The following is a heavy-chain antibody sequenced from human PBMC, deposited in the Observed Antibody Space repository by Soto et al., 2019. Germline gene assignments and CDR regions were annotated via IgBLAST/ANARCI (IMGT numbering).Heavy chain of an antibody. CDR3: ARHYRRGWAFDY. CDR1: GYSFTSYR. Sequence: GESRKISCKGSGYSFTSYRISWVRQMPGKGLEWMGRIDPSDSYTNYSPSFQGHVTISADKSISTAYLQWSSLKASDTAMYYCARHYRRGWAFDYWGPGTLVTVSS. D-gene: IGHD6-19*01. CDR2: IDPSDSYT. J-gene: IGHJ4*02. V-gene: IGHV5-10-1*01.